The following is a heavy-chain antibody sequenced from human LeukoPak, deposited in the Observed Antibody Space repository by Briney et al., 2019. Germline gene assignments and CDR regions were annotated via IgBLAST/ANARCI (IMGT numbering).Heavy chain of an antibody. CDR3: GRGVQSFDP. V-gene: IGHV1-2*02. Sequence: GASVMVSCKASGYNFRAYYIHWVRQAPGQGLEWLGYIRPMTGDTNYAQKFQDRVTFSMDTSTATAYMELRSLRSDDTAFYYRGRGVQSFDPWGQGALVTVSS. CDR2: IRPMTGDT. J-gene: IGHJ5*02. CDR1: GYNFRAYY.